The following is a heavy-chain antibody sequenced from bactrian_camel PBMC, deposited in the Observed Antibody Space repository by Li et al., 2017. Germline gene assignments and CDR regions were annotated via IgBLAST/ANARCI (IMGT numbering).Heavy chain of an antibody. D-gene: IGHD2*01. CDR2: IISDGTNT. V-gene: IGHV3S40*01. Sequence: VQLVESGGGLVQPGGSLRLSCAASGFTFSSDHMHWVRQAPGKGLEWVSSIISDGTNTYYVESVKGRFTISRDNAKNTVYLQMDGLKPEDTAVYYCVRDGVDFRVVVTGTTFGYWGQGTQVTVS. J-gene: IGHJ6*01. CDR3: VRDGVDFRVVVTGTTFGY. CDR1: GFTFSSDH.